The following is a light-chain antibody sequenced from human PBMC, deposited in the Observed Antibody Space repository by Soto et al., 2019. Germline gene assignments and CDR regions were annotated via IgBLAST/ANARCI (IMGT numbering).Light chain of an antibody. CDR2: KAS. CDR3: QQYNSYST. J-gene: IGKJ5*01. V-gene: IGKV1-5*03. Sequence: DIQMTQSPSTLSASVGDRAPITCRASQSISSWLAWYQQKPGKAPKLLIYKASSLESGVPSRFSGSGSGTEFTLTISSLQPDDFATYYCQQYNSYSTFGQGTRLEI. CDR1: QSISSW.